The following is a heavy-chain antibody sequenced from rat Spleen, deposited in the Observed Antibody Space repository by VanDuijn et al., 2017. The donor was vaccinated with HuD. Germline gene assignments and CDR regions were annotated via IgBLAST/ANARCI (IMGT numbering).Heavy chain of an antibody. CDR3: VRPHSSLYVMDA. D-gene: IGHD1-2*01. CDR2: ISASGGIT. V-gene: IGHV5-25*01. CDR1: GFTFSNYG. J-gene: IGHJ4*01. Sequence: EVELVESGGGLVQPGRSMKLSCAASGFTFSNYGMAWVRQAPTKGLEWVASISASGGITYYRDSVKGRFTISRDNAKSTLYLQMNSLRSEDTATYYCVRPHSSLYVMDAWGQGASVTVSS.